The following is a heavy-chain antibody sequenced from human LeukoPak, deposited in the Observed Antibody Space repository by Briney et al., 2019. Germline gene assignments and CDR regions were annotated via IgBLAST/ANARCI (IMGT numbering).Heavy chain of an antibody. CDR3: ARLSYCGGDCRRPFDY. Sequence: GGSLRLSCAASGFTFSSYWMSWVRQAPGKGLEWVANIKQDGSEKYYVDSVKGRFTISRDNAKNSPYLQMNSLRAEDTAVYYCARLSYCGGDCRRPFDYWGQGTLVTVSS. D-gene: IGHD2-21*02. J-gene: IGHJ4*02. V-gene: IGHV3-7*01. CDR1: GFTFSSYW. CDR2: IKQDGSEK.